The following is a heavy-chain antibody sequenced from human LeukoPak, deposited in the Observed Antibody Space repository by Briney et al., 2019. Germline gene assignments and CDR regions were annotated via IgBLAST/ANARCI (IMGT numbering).Heavy chain of an antibody. CDR2: INWNSGSI. Sequence: GGSLRLSCAASGFTFDDYAMHWVRQAPGKGLEWVSGINWNSGSIGYADSVKGRFTISRDNAKNSLYLQMNSLRAEDTALYYCASELRQNWFDPWGQGTLVTVSS. D-gene: IGHD1-7*01. V-gene: IGHV3-9*01. J-gene: IGHJ5*02. CDR3: ASELRQNWFDP. CDR1: GFTFDDYA.